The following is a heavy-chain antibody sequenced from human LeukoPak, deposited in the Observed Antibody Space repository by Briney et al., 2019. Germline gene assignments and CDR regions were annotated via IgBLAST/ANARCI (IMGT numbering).Heavy chain of an antibody. J-gene: IGHJ6*02. CDR3: ASQAYCSSTSCFYGMDV. V-gene: IGHV1-2*04. CDR1: GYTFTGYY. Sequence: GASVKVSCKASGYTFTGYYMHWVRQAPGQGLEWMGWINPNSGGTNYAQKFQGWVTMTRDTSISTAYMELSRLRSDDTAVYYCASQAYCSSTSCFYGMDVWGQGTTVTVSS. D-gene: IGHD2-2*01. CDR2: INPNSGGT.